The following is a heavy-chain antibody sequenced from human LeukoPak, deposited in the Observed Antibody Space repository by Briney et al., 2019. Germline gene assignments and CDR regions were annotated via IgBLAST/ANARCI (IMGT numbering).Heavy chain of an antibody. CDR1: GFTFSTYA. CDR3: ANGGLWLPTRTA. CDR2: ISGSGGST. V-gene: IGHV3-23*01. D-gene: IGHD3-22*01. J-gene: IGHJ5*02. Sequence: GGSLRLSCAASGFTFSTYAMSWVRQAPGKGLEWVSSISGSGGSTYYADSVKGRFTISRDNSKNTLYLQMNSLRVEDTAVYYCANGGLWLPTRTAWGQGTLSPSPQ.